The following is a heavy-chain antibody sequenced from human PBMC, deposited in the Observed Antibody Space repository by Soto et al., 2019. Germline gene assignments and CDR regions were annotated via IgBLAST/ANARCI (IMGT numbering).Heavy chain of an antibody. J-gene: IGHJ4*02. CDR1: GFTFDDYA. D-gene: IGHD3-22*01. Sequence: PGGSLRLSCAASGFTFDDYAMHWVRQAPGKGLEWVSGISWNSGSIGYADPVKGRFTISRDNAKNSLYLQMNILRAEDTALYYCAKGYYYDSSGLLNYWGQGTMVTVSS. V-gene: IGHV3-9*01. CDR3: AKGYYYDSSGLLNY. CDR2: ISWNSGSI.